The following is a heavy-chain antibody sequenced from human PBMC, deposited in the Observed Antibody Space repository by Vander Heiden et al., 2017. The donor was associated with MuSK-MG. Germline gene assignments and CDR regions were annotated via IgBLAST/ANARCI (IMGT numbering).Heavy chain of an antibody. D-gene: IGHD4-17*01. CDR2: LYYSGST. V-gene: IGHV4-59*01. CDR3: VAHDYGDAAGY. J-gene: IGHJ4*02. Sequence: QVQLQESVPGLVTPSETLSLTCTVSGGSISSYYWSWIRQPPGKGLEWIGYLYYSGSTNYNSTLKSRVTISVDTSKNHFSMKMSDATAADTAVYYCVAHDYGDAAGYWGEGNLVTDSS. CDR1: GGSISSYY.